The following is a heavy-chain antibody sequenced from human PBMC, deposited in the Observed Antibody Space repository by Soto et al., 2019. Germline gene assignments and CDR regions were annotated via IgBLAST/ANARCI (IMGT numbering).Heavy chain of an antibody. D-gene: IGHD1-1*01. CDR3: ARVAGTTGRYYDC. J-gene: IGHJ4*01. CDR2: IIPIFGTA. CDR1: GGTFSSYA. V-gene: IGHV1-69*06. Sequence: SVKVSCKPSGGTFSSYAISWVRQAPGQGLEWMGGIIPIFGTANYAQKFQGRVTMTADKSTSTAYMELSRLRSEDTAVYYCARVAGTTGRYYDCWGQGSLGAAAS.